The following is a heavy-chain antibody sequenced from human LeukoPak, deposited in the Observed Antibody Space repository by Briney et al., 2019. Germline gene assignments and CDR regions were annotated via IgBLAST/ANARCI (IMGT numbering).Heavy chain of an antibody. CDR3: ASPSPGGWFDP. V-gene: IGHV4-39*01. CDR1: GGSISSSSYY. D-gene: IGHD1-14*01. CDR2: IYYSGST. Sequence: PSETLSLTCTVSGGSISSSSYYWGWIRQPPGKGLEWIGSIYYSGSTYYNPSLKSRVTISVDTSKNQFSLKLSSVTAADTAVYYCASPSPGGWFDPWGQGTLVTVSS. J-gene: IGHJ5*02.